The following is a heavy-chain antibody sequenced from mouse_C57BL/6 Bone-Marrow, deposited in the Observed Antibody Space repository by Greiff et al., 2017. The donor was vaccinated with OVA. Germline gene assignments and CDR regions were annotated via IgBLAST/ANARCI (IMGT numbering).Heavy chain of an antibody. CDR2: FYPGSGSI. J-gene: IGHJ1*03. CDR1: GYTFTEYT. CDR3: ARHGRVYYYGSSWYFDV. V-gene: IGHV1-62-2*01. D-gene: IGHD1-1*01. Sequence: VQLQESGAELVKPGASVKLSCKASGYTFTEYTIHWVKQRSGQGLEWIGWFYPGSGSIKYNEKFKDKATLTADKSSSTVYMELSRLTSEDSAVYFCARHGRVYYYGSSWYFDVWGTGTTVTVSS.